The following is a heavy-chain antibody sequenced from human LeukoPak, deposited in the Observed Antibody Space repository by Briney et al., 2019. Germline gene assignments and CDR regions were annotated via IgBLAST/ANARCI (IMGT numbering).Heavy chain of an antibody. J-gene: IGHJ4*02. Sequence: GGSLRLSCAASGFTFSSYAMHWVRQAPGKGLEWVAVISYDGSNEYYADSVKGRFTISRDNSKNTLYLQMNSLRAEDTAVYYCARDGITMIVVVNEFDYWGQGTLVTVSS. CDR3: ARDGITMIVVVNEFDY. CDR1: GFTFSSYA. D-gene: IGHD3-22*01. V-gene: IGHV3-30-3*01. CDR2: ISYDGSNE.